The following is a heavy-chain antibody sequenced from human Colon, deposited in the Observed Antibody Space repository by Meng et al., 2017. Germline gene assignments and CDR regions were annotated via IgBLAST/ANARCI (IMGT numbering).Heavy chain of an antibody. V-gene: IGHV4-59*01. J-gene: IGHJ6*02. D-gene: IGHD3-10*01. CDR1: GGSISGEH. CDR2: IYYSGNT. CDR3: ARGPHYYGFGYGLDV. Sequence: GSLRLSCTVSGGSISGEHWSWIWQPPGKGLEWIGNIYYSGNTNYNPALKSRVTIPVDTSKNQISLEVTSVTAADTAVYYCARGPHYYGFGYGLDVWGQGTTVTVSS.